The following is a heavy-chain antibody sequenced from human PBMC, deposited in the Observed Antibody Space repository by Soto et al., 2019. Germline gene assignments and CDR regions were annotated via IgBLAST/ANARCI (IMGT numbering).Heavy chain of an antibody. J-gene: IGHJ5*02. CDR2: IYYSGST. D-gene: IGHD4-17*01. Sequence: SETLSLTCTVSGGSISSSSYYWGWIRQPPGKRLEWIGSIYYSGSTYYNPSLKSRVTISVDTSKNQFSLKLYSVTTADTAMYYCARLPWADYGGIFDPWGQGTPVTVSS. CDR3: ARLPWADYGGIFDP. V-gene: IGHV4-39*07. CDR1: GGSISSSSYY.